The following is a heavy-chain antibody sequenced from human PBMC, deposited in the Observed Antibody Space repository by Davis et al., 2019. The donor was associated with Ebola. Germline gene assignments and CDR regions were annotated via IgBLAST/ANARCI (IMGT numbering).Heavy chain of an antibody. CDR2: MNPNSGNT. CDR3: AGANWATVGTRWFDP. CDR1: GYTITSYD. J-gene: IGHJ5*02. Sequence: AASVKVSCKASGYTITSYDINWVRQATGQGFEWMGWMNPNSGNTGYAQKFQGRVTMNRDTSTSTAYMELSGLRSEDTAVYYCAGANWATVGTRWFDPWGQETLVTVSS. V-gene: IGHV1-8*01. D-gene: IGHD6-13*01.